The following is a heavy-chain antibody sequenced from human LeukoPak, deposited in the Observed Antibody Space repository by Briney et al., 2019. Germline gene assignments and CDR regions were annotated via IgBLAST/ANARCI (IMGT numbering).Heavy chain of an antibody. Sequence: QPGGSVRLSCAASGFTFSSYWMSWVRQAPGKGLEWVANIKQDGSEKYYVDSVKGRFTISRDNAKNSLYLQMNSLRAEDTSVYYCARAVAGISEYYFDYWGQGTLVTVSS. D-gene: IGHD6-19*01. J-gene: IGHJ4*02. CDR3: ARAVAGISEYYFDY. V-gene: IGHV3-7*01. CDR2: IKQDGSEK. CDR1: GFTFSSYW.